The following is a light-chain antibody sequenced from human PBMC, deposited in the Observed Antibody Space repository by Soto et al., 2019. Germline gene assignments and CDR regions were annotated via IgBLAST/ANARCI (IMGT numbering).Light chain of an antibody. CDR3: HHYGNSLWT. CDR1: QSLDSKT. J-gene: IGKJ1*01. Sequence: EIVLTQSPGTLSLSPGERVTLSCRASQSLDSKTLNWYQQKPGQSPRPLIYVASRRATGIPDGFSGSGSGTDFTPTTTRLEAEDFAVYFCHHYGNSLWTFGQGTKVEIK. CDR2: VAS. V-gene: IGKV3-20*01.